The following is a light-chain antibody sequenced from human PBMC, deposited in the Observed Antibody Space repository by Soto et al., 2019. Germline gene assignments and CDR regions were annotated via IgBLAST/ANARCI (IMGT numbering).Light chain of an antibody. CDR3: QQYGSPPIT. Sequence: EVVMTQSPATLSVSPGEGVTLSCRANQGIGDTLAWYQHKPGQTPRLLIYDTSNRATGTPDRFSGSGSGTDFTLTISRLEPEDFAVYYCQQYGSPPITFGQGTRLEIK. V-gene: IGKV3-20*01. CDR2: DTS. J-gene: IGKJ5*01. CDR1: QGIGDT.